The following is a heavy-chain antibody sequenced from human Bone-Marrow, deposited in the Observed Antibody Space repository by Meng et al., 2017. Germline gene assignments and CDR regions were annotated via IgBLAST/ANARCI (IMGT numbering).Heavy chain of an antibody. CDR2: IYWDDDK. J-gene: IGHJ6*02. D-gene: IGHD5-12*01. V-gene: IGHV2-5*02. CDR3: ARIPMRGSGYDYYYYGMDV. Sequence: SGPTLVQPTQTLTLTCTFSGFSLSTSGVGVGWIRQPPGKSLEWLALIYWDDDKRYSPSLKSRLTITKDTSKNQVVLTMTNMDPVDTATYYCARIPMRGSGYDYYYYGMDVWGQGTTVTVSS. CDR1: GFSLSTSGVG.